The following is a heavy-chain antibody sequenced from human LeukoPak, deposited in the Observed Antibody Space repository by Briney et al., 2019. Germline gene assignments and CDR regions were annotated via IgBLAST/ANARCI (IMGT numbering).Heavy chain of an antibody. Sequence: GGSLRLSCAASGFTLSSYGMHWVRQAPGEGLEWVAVIWSDGSHKYYADSVKGRFTISRENSKNTLYVQMNSLRAEDTAVYYCARGGWAVAGPPKINHYVMDVWGQGTTVTVSS. V-gene: IGHV3-33*01. CDR2: IWSDGSHK. CDR1: GFTLSSYG. CDR3: ARGGWAVAGPPKINHYVMDV. D-gene: IGHD6-19*01. J-gene: IGHJ6*02.